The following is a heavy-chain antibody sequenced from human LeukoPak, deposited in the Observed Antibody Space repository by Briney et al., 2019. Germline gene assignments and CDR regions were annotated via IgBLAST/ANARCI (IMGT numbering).Heavy chain of an antibody. Sequence: SETLSLTCTVSGGSISSSSYYWGWIRQPPGKGLEWIGSIYYSGSTYHNPSLKSRVTISVDTSKNQFSLKLSSVTAADTAVYYCARQIGFDGSGSRGDYWGQGTLVTVSS. CDR3: ARQIGFDGSGSRGDY. CDR1: GGSISSSSYY. J-gene: IGHJ4*02. V-gene: IGHV4-39*01. CDR2: IYYSGST. D-gene: IGHD3-10*01.